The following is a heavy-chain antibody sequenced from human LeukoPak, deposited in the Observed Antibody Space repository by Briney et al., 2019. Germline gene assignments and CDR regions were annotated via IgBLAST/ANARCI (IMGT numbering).Heavy chain of an antibody. V-gene: IGHV4-61*05. Sequence: PSETLSLTCTVSGGSISRSFYYWAWIRQSPGKGLEWIGYIYYSGSTNYNPSLKSRVTISVDTSKNQFSLKLSSVTAADTAVYYCARGAYGDPTSFDYWGQGTLVTVSS. CDR1: GGSISRSFYY. CDR2: IYYSGST. D-gene: IGHD4-17*01. J-gene: IGHJ4*02. CDR3: ARGAYGDPTSFDY.